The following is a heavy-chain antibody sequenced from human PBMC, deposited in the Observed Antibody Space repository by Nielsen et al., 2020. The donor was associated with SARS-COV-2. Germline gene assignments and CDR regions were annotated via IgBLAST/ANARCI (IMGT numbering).Heavy chain of an antibody. CDR2: ISGSGGST. CDR1: GFTFSSYA. D-gene: IGHD2-21*02. J-gene: IGHJ5*02. CDR3: AKDRIVVVTATSYNWFDP. V-gene: IGHV3-23*01. Sequence: GESLKISCAASGFTFSSYAMSWVRQAPGKGLEWVSAISGSGGSTYYADSVKGRFTISRDNSKNTLYLQMNSLRAEDTAVYYCAKDRIVVVTATSYNWFDPWGQGTLVTVSS.